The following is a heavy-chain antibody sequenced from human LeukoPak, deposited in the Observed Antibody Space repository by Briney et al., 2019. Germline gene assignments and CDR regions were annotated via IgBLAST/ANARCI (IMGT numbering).Heavy chain of an antibody. CDR3: ARDREAVGYCSGGSCYSSGYFDY. CDR1: GNSISSYY. J-gene: IGHJ4*02. Sequence: PSETLSLTCTVSGNSISSYYWSWIRQPPGKGLEWIGYIYYSGSTNYNPSLKSRITISVDMSKNQFSLKLSSVTAADTAVYYCARDREAVGYCSGGSCYSSGYFDYWGQGTLVTVSS. V-gene: IGHV4-59*01. D-gene: IGHD2-15*01. CDR2: IYYSGST.